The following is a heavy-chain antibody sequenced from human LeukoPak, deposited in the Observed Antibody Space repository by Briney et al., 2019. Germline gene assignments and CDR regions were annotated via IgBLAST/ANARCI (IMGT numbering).Heavy chain of an antibody. Sequence: GASVKVSCKASGYTFTSYDINWVRQATGQGLAWMGGIIPIFGTANYAQKFQGRVTITADESTSTAYMELSSLRSEDTAVYYCARGHSNYVASAADPWGQGTLVTVSS. D-gene: IGHD4-11*01. J-gene: IGHJ5*02. CDR2: IIPIFGTA. CDR1: GYTFTSYD. V-gene: IGHV1-69*13. CDR3: ARGHSNYVASAADP.